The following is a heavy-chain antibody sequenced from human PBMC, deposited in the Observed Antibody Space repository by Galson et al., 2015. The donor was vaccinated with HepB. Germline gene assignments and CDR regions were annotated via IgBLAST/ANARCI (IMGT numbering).Heavy chain of an antibody. CDR3: AREWHRDGYHSGYAFDI. V-gene: IGHV3-30-3*01. CDR1: GFTFSSYA. Sequence: SLRLSCAASGFTFSSYAMHWVRQAPGKGLEWVAVISYDGSNKYYADSVKGRFTISRDNSKNTLYLQMNSLRAEDTAVYYCAREWHRDGYHSGYAFDIWGQGTMVTVSS. CDR2: ISYDGSNK. J-gene: IGHJ3*02. D-gene: IGHD5-24*01.